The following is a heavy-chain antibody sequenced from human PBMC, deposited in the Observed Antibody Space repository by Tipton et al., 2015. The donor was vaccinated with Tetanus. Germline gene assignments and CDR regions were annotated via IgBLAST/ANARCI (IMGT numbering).Heavy chain of an antibody. J-gene: IGHJ4*02. CDR3: ARRGGDFLTGYYDS. CDR1: GGSISNSEYY. V-gene: IGHV4-39*01. CDR2: IYYSGST. D-gene: IGHD3-9*01. Sequence: TLSLTCSLSGGSISNSEYYWAWIRQPPGKGLEWIGRIYYSGSTSYNPSLKSRLTISVDTSKNQFSLELNSVTAADTAVYYCARRGGDFLTGYYDSWGQGTLVTVSS.